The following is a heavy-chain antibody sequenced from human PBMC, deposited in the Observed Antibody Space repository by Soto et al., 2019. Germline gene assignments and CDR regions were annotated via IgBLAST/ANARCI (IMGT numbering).Heavy chain of an antibody. CDR1: GFTFSSYG. Sequence: QVKLVESRGGVVQPGRSLRLSCAASGFTFSSYGMHWVRQAPGKGLEWVAVISYDGSNKYYADSVKGRFTISRDNSKNTLYLQMNSLRAEDTAVYYCAKAVQLWSYYYYGMDVWGQGTTVTVSS. D-gene: IGHD5-18*01. CDR3: AKAVQLWSYYYYGMDV. J-gene: IGHJ6*02. V-gene: IGHV3-30*18. CDR2: ISYDGSNK.